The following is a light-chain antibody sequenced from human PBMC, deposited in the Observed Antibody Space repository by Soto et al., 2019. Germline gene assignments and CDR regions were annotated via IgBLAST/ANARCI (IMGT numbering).Light chain of an antibody. Sequence: EMVLTQSPGTLSLSPGERATLSCRASQSVSSSYLDWYQQKPGQAPRLLIYGASSRATGMPDRFSGSGSGTDFTLTISRLEPEDFAVYYCQQYGSSPAYTFGHGTNLE. CDR1: QSVSSSY. V-gene: IGKV3-20*01. J-gene: IGKJ2*01. CDR3: QQYGSSPAYT. CDR2: GAS.